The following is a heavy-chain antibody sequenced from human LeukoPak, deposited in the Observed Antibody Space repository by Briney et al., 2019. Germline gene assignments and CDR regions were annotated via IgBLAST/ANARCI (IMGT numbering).Heavy chain of an antibody. CDR2: ISSSGSTI. V-gene: IGHV3-11*01. J-gene: IGHJ6*02. CDR1: GFTFSDYY. D-gene: IGHD1-1*01. CDR3: ARVGTSRPNYYYYGMDV. Sequence: PGGSLRLSCAASGFTFSDYYMSWIRQAPGKGLEWVAYISSSGSTIYYADSVKGRFTISRDNAKNSLYLQMNSLRAEDTAVYYCARVGTSRPNYYYYGMDVWGQGTTVTVSS.